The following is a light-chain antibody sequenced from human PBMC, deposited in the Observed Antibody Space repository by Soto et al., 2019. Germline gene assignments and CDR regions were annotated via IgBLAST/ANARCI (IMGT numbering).Light chain of an antibody. Sequence: EIVSTQSPATLSLSPGERATLSCRASQSVGTYLAWYQQKPGQAPRLLIYDASNRATGIPARFSGSGSGTDFTLTISSLEPEDFAVYYCQQRNFWPPRYTFGQGTKLEIK. CDR2: DAS. CDR3: QQRNFWPPRYT. V-gene: IGKV3-11*01. CDR1: QSVGTY. J-gene: IGKJ2*01.